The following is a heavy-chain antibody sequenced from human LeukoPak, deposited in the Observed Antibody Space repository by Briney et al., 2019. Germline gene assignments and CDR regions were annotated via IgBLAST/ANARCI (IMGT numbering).Heavy chain of an antibody. CDR2: ISSSSSTI. CDR3: ARDKYYYDSSGYSSFDY. V-gene: IGHV3-48*01. J-gene: IGHJ4*02. CDR1: RFTFITYS. D-gene: IGHD3-22*01. Sequence: PGGSLRLSCAASRFTFITYSMNWVRQAPGKGLEWVSYISSSSSTIYYADSVKGRFTISRDNAKNSLYLQMNSLRAEDTAVYYCARDKYYYDSSGYSSFDYWGQGTLVTVSS.